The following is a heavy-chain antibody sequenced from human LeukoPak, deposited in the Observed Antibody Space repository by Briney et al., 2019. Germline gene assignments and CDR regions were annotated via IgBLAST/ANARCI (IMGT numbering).Heavy chain of an antibody. CDR1: GGSISSSSYY. D-gene: IGHD1-1*01. J-gene: IGHJ5*01. CDR3: AREGTTGRNLNWFDS. V-gene: IGHV4-39*07. Sequence: PSETLSLTCTVSGGSISSSSYYWGWIRQPPGKGLEWIGSIYYSGSTYYNPSLKSRVTISVDTSKNQFSLKLSSVTAADTAVYYCAREGTTGRNLNWFDSWGQGTLVTVSS. CDR2: IYYSGST.